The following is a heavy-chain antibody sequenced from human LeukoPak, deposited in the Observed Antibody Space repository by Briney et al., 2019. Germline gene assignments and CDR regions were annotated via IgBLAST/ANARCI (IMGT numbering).Heavy chain of an antibody. Sequence: ASVKVSCKASGVIFSINWVRQAHGPGLEWMGRIIPRLDTTNYARKFQGRVTITADKSTDTVYMELRRLRSEDTAVYYCANLVGPLDVWGQGTTVSVSS. J-gene: IGHJ6*02. CDR2: IIPRLDTT. CDR3: ANLVGPLDV. D-gene: IGHD1-26*01. V-gene: IGHV1-69*08. CDR1: GVIFS.